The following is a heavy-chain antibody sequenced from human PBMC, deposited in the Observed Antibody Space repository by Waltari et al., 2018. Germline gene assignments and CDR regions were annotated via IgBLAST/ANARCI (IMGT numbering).Heavy chain of an antibody. CDR3: AKDLRLATSVVDY. V-gene: IGHV3-30*04. D-gene: IGHD5-12*01. CDR2: ISFDGRNK. CDR1: GFTLSRNA. Sequence: AQLVASGGAVAQPGSSLSLPRLYSGFTLSRNAMHWARPAPGKGLEWVAVISFDGRNKYYADSVKGRFTISRDNSKNTLYLQMNSLRAEDTAVYYCAKDLRLATSVVDYWGQGTLVTVSS. J-gene: IGHJ4*02.